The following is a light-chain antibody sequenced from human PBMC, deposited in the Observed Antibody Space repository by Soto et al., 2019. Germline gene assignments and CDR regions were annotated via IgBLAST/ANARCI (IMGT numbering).Light chain of an antibody. V-gene: IGKV3-15*01. CDR3: QQYNRWPFP. J-gene: IGKJ3*01. CDR1: QSVSSH. CDR2: DAS. Sequence: EAVMTQSPGTLSVSPGERATLSCRASQSVSSHLAWYQQRPGQAPRLLIHDASTRATGIPDRFSGSGSGTDFTLTISRLQSEDSAVYYCQQYNRWPFPFGPGTKVHIK.